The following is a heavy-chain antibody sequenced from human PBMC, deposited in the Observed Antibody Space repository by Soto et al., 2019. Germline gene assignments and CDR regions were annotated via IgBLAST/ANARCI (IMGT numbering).Heavy chain of an antibody. CDR2: LIPIFGTA. J-gene: IGHJ4*02. Sequence: QVQLVQSGAEVKKPGSSVKVSCKASGGTFSSYAISWVRQAPGQGLEWMGGLIPIFGTANYAQKFQGRVTITADESTSTAYIELSSLRSEDTAVYYCARSLFRSSSWPKIPFFDYWGQGTLVTVSS. D-gene: IGHD6-13*01. V-gene: IGHV1-69*01. CDR3: ARSLFRSSSWPKIPFFDY. CDR1: GGTFSSYA.